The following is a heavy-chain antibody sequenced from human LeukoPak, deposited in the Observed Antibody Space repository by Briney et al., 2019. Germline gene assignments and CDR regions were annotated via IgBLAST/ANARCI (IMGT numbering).Heavy chain of an antibody. Sequence: PSETLSLTCTVSGGSISSSSYYWGWIRQPPGKGLEWIGSIYYSGSTYYNPSLKSRVTISVDTSKNQFSLKLSSVTAADTAVYYCARDGGRSSSWYGVDVWGKGTRSPSPQ. D-gene: IGHD6-13*01. V-gene: IGHV4-39*07. CDR3: ARDGGRSSSWYGVDV. CDR1: GGSISSSSYY. J-gene: IGHJ6*04. CDR2: IYYSGST.